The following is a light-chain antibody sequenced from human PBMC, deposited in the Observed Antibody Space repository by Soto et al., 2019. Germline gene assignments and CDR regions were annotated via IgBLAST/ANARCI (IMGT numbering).Light chain of an antibody. CDR3: SSYASSRDVF. CDR1: SSDVGGYNY. V-gene: IGLV2-14*01. J-gene: IGLJ2*01. Sequence: QSALTQPASVSGSPGQSITISCTGTSSDVGGYNYVSWFQQHPGKAPKLMIYDVSDRPSGVSNRFSGSKSGNTASLTISGLQAEDEADYYCSSYASSRDVFFGGGNKVTVL. CDR2: DVS.